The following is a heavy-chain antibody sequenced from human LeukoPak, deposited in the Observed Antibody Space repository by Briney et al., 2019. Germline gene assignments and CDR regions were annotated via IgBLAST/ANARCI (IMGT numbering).Heavy chain of an antibody. CDR2: IIPIFGTA. CDR1: GGTFSSYA. D-gene: IGHD2-2*01. V-gene: IGHV1-69*13. J-gene: IGHJ3*02. CDR3: ASLGYCRSTSCYPGVRNAFDI. Sequence: GASVKVSCKASGGTFSSYAISWVRQAPGQGLEWMGGIIPIFGTANYAQKFQGRVTITADESTSTAYMELSSLRSEDTAVYYCASLGYCRSTSCYPGVRNAFDIWGQGTMVTVSS.